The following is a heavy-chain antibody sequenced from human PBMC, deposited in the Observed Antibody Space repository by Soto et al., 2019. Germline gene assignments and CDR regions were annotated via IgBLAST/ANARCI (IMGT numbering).Heavy chain of an antibody. V-gene: IGHV3-30*03. CDR1: GFTFSNYG. J-gene: IGHJ4*02. CDR3: ASTWSGYYYFDS. D-gene: IGHD3-3*01. Sequence: GGSLRLSCAASGFTFSNYGMHWVRQAPGKGLEWVAVISYDGNNRYCGDSVKGRFTISRDNSKNTVYLQMNSLRVEDTAVYYCASTWSGYYYFDSWGQGTLVTVSS. CDR2: ISYDGNNR.